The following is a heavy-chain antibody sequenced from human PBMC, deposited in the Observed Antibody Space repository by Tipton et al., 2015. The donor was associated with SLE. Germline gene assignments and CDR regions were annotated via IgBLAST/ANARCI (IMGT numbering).Heavy chain of an antibody. CDR1: GDSFSSGSSS. V-gene: IGHV4-31*03. CDR3: ARVETTVSHPDY. Sequence: TLSLTCTVSGDSFSSGSSSWNWVRQPAGKGLEWIGHIYHSGSTFYSPSLRSRVTISVDTSKNQFSLRLISVTAADTAVYYCARVETTVSHPDYWGQGALVTVSS. D-gene: IGHD4-17*01. CDR2: IYHSGST. J-gene: IGHJ4*02.